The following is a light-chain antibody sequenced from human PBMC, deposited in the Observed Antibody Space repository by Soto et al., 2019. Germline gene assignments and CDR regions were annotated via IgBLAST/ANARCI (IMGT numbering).Light chain of an antibody. CDR3: QQRMNRIT. Sequence: EIVLTQSPGTLSLSPGERSTLSFMSSQTVNTYLAWYQQKPGQAPRLLIYAASNRATGIPARFSGSGSGTDFTLTISSLEPEDFAVYYCQQRMNRITFGQGTRLEIK. CDR2: AAS. J-gene: IGKJ5*01. V-gene: IGKV3-11*01. CDR1: QTVNTY.